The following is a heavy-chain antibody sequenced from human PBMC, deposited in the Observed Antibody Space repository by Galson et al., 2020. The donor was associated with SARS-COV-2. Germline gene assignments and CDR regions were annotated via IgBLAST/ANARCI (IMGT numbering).Heavy chain of an antibody. V-gene: IGHV5-51*01. J-gene: IGHJ6*02. CDR2: IYPGDSDT. CDR3: ARHEGTIFSYYYYGMGV. Sequence: KIGESLKISCKGSGYSFTSYWIGWVRQMPGKGLEWMGIIYPGDSDTRYSPSFQGQVTISADKSISTAYLQWSSLKASDTAMYYCARHEGTIFSYYYYGMGVWGQGTTVTVSS. CDR1: GYSFTSYW. D-gene: IGHD3-9*01.